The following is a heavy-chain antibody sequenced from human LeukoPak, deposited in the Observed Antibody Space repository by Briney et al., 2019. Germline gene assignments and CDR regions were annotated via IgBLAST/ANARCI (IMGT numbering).Heavy chain of an antibody. V-gene: IGHV4-59*02. Sequence: SETLSLTCTISGGSVSDYYWSWIRQSPGKGLEWIGYIYHTGSTSYSPSLKSRVTISVDTSKNQFSLKLSSVTAADTAVYYCARAASPPYQSVLRYFDWLAGVGWFDPWGQGTLVTVSS. CDR2: IYHTGST. CDR3: ARAASPPYQSVLRYFDWLAGVGWFDP. D-gene: IGHD3-9*01. J-gene: IGHJ5*02. CDR1: GGSVSDYY.